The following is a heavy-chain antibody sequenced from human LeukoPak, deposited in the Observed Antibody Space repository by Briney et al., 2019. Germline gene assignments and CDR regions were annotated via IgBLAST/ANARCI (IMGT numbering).Heavy chain of an antibody. Sequence: GGSLRLSCAASGFTFSSYAMSWVRQAPGKGLEWVSAISGSGGSTYYADSVKGRFTISRDNSKNTLYRQMNSLRADDTAVYYCAKGGHFSWFDPWGQGTLVTVSS. D-gene: IGHD1-26*01. CDR1: GFTFSSYA. CDR2: ISGSGGST. J-gene: IGHJ5*02. CDR3: AKGGHFSWFDP. V-gene: IGHV3-23*01.